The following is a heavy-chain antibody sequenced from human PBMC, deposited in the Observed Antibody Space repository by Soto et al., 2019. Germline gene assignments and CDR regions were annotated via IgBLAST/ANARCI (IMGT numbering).Heavy chain of an antibody. CDR3: ARERAVGFDP. J-gene: IGHJ5*02. CDR1: GYTFSSYY. CDR2: MNPNSGNT. V-gene: IGHV1-8*02. D-gene: IGHD2-15*01. Sequence: ASVKVSCKASGYTFSSYYMNWVRQATGQGLEWMGWMNPNSGNTGYAQKFQGRVTMTRNTSISTAYMELSSLRSEDTAVYYCARERAVGFDPWGQGTVVTVSS.